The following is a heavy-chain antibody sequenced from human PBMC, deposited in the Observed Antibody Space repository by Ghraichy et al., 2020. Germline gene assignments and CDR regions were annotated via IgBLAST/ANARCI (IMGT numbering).Heavy chain of an antibody. CDR1: GFTFSSYA. Sequence: LSLTCAASGFTFSSYAMHWVRQAPGKGLEWVAVISYDGSNKYYADSVKGRFTISRDNSKNTLYLQMNSLRAEDTAVYYCASGIQAYCSSTSCYWQRFFDYWGQGTLVTVSS. CDR2: ISYDGSNK. CDR3: ASGIQAYCSSTSCYWQRFFDY. D-gene: IGHD2-2*01. V-gene: IGHV3-30*04. J-gene: IGHJ4*02.